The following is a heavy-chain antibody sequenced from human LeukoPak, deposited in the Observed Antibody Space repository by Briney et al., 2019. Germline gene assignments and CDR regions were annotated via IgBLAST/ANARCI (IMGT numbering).Heavy chain of an antibody. Sequence: GGSLRLSCAASGXTFDDYAMHWVRQAPGKGREWVSGINWNGGSTGYADSVKGRFTISRDNAKNSLYLQMNSLRAEDTALYYCARDTSSSYGSGSDYWGQGTLVTVSS. CDR3: ARDTSSSYGSGSDY. J-gene: IGHJ4*02. D-gene: IGHD3-10*01. V-gene: IGHV3-20*04. CDR1: GXTFDDYA. CDR2: INWNGGST.